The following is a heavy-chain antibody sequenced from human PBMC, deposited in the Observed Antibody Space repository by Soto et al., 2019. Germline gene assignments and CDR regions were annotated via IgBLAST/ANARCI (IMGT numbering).Heavy chain of an antibody. Sequence: SGPTLVNPTQTLTLTCTFSGFSLGTSGMCVTWIRQPPGKALEWLARIDWDDDKYYSTSLKTRLTISKDTSKNQVVLTMSNMEPVDTATYYCSRKRFNGRYFDYWAHRTLVTVSS. CDR2: IDWDDDK. D-gene: IGHD1-26*01. CDR1: GFSLGTSGMC. CDR3: SRKRFNGRYFDY. J-gene: IGHJ4*01. V-gene: IGHV2-70*11.